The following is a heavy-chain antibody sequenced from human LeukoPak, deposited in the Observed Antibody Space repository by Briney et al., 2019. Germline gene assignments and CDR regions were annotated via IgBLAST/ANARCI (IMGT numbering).Heavy chain of an antibody. CDR3: ARDDAMGATIDY. Sequence: PGGSLRLSCAVSGFTFRSYEMNWVRQAPREGLEWVSYISSSGSTIYYADSVKGRFTISREHAKNSLYLQMNSLRAEDTAVYYCARDDAMGATIDYWGQGTLVTVSS. CDR2: ISSSGSTI. D-gene: IGHD1-26*01. CDR1: GFTFRSYE. V-gene: IGHV3-48*03. J-gene: IGHJ4*02.